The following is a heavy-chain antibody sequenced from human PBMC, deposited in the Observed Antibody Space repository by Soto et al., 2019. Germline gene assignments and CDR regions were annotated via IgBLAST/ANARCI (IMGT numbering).Heavy chain of an antibody. CDR2: IYYGGTT. J-gene: IGHJ4*02. V-gene: IGHV4-30-4*01. Sequence: QVQLQESGPGLVKPSQTLSLTCTVSGGSISSDDSYWSWIRQPPGKGLEWIGYIYYGGTTYYNPSPKGRATISVDTSKNQFSLKLSSVTAADTAVYYCARDLRGYGNFDYWGQGTLVTVSS. CDR3: ARDLRGYGNFDY. CDR1: GGSISSDDSY. D-gene: IGHD5-12*01.